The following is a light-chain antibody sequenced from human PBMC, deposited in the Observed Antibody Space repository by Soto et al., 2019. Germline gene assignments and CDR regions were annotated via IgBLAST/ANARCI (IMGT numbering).Light chain of an antibody. V-gene: IGKV3-15*01. J-gene: IGKJ4*01. CDR3: HQYNNWPVT. CDR2: GAS. CDR1: QSVTTN. Sequence: IVMTQSPATLSVSPGERATLSCRASQSVTTNLAWYQQKPGQAPWLLIYGASTRAPVVPARFSGSGSGTEFTLTISSLQSEDFAVYFCHQYNNWPVTFGGGTKVEIK.